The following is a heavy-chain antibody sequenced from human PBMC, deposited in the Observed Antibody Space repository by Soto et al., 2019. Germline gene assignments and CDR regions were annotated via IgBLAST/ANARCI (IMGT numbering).Heavy chain of an antibody. J-gene: IGHJ4*02. CDR3: ARFFGSGFDY. CDR1: GFTFSTDS. D-gene: IGHD6-19*01. V-gene: IGHV3-48*02. Sequence: EVQLVESGGGLVQPGGSLRLSCVASGFTFSTDSMNWVRQAPGKGLEWVAHISTSGATRYYADSLKGRFTIPRDNAKTSLYLPIASRRNEDPAVYYCARFFGSGFDYWGQGTLVTVSS. CDR2: ISTSGATR.